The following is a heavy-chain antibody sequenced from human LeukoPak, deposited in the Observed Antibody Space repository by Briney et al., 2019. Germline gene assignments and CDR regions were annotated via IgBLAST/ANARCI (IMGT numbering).Heavy chain of an antibody. CDR1: GGTFSSYA. J-gene: IGHJ5*02. Sequence: ASVKVSCKASGGTFSSYAISWVRQAPGQGLEWMGGIIPIFGTANYAQKFQGRVTITADESTSTAYMELSSLRSEDTAVYYCARGNEQLELRDWFDPWGQGTLVTVSS. D-gene: IGHD1-7*01. CDR3: ARGNEQLELRDWFDP. V-gene: IGHV1-69*13. CDR2: IIPIFGTA.